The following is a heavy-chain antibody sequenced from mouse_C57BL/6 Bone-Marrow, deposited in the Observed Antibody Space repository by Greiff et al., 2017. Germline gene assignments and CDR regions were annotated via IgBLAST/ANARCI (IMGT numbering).Heavy chain of an antibody. CDR2: IWSGGST. CDR1: GFTFTSYG. Sequence: VQRVEPGPGLVQPSQSLSITCTASGFTFTSYGVHWVRQSPGKGLEWLGVIWSGGSTDYNAAFISSLSISKEHDKSQVFFKLNSLQAYDTAIYYCARMGFSFAYWGQGTLVTVSA. V-gene: IGHV2-2*01. CDR3: ARMGFSFAY. J-gene: IGHJ3*01.